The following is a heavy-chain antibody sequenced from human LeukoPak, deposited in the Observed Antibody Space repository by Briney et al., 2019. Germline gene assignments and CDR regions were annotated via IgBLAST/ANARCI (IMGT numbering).Heavy chain of an antibody. CDR3: AKSEVSSGPPIDY. CDR1: GFTFSSYG. J-gene: IGHJ4*02. CDR2: VSGSDGST. D-gene: IGHD3-22*01. V-gene: IGHV3-23*01. Sequence: GGSLRLSCAASGFTFSSYGMHWVRQAPGKGPEWVSAVSGSDGSTYYADSVKGRFTISRDNSKNTLSLQMNSLRAEDTAVYYCAKSEVSSGPPIDYWGQGTLVTVSS.